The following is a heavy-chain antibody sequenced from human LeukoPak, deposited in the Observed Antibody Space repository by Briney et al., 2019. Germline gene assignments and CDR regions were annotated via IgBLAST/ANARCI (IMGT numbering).Heavy chain of an antibody. D-gene: IGHD6-13*01. CDR1: GFTFSSYT. CDR2: ICGGVGDT. V-gene: IGHV3-23*01. J-gene: IGHJ3*02. Sequence: GGSLRLSCAASGFTFSSYTMTWVRQPPGKGLEWVSGICGGVGDTYYADSVKGRFTISRDNSKNTLCLQMNSLRAEDTAVYYGARDWPSGWQQLPDYDAVDIWGQGTMVTVSS. CDR3: ARDWPSGWQQLPDYDAVDI.